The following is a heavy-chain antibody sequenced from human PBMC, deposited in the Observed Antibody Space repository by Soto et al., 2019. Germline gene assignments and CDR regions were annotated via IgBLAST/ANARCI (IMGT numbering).Heavy chain of an antibody. CDR3: AAGKRGPSIAVAGTSFDY. J-gene: IGHJ4*02. Sequence: GGSLRLSCAASGFTFDDYAMHWVRQAPGKGLEWVSGISWNSGSIGYADSVKGRFTISRDNAKNSLYLQMNSLRAEDTALYYCAAGKRGPSIAVAGTSFDYWGQGTLVTVSS. D-gene: IGHD6-19*01. V-gene: IGHV3-9*01. CDR2: ISWNSGSI. CDR1: GFTFDDYA.